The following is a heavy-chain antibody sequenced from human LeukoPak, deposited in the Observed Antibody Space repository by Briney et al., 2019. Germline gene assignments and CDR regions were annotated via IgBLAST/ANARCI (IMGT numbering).Heavy chain of an antibody. Sequence: PSQTLSLTCAVSGGSISSGGYYWSWIRQHPGKGLEWIGYIYYSGSTYYNPSLKSRVTISVDTSKNQFSLKLSSVTAADTAVCYCARWAPRAIDSSGYYGREPWGQGTLVTVSS. J-gene: IGHJ5*02. CDR2: IYYSGST. CDR3: ARWAPRAIDSSGYYGREP. CDR1: GGSISSGGYY. V-gene: IGHV4-31*11. D-gene: IGHD3-22*01.